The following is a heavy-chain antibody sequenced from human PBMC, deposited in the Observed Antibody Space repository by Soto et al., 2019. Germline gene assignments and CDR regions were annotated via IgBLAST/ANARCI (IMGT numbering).Heavy chain of an antibody. CDR2: ISGSGGST. Sequence: GGSLRLSCAASGFIFSRYAMHWVRQAPGKGLEWVSAISGSGGSTYYADSVKGRFTISRDNSKNTLYLQMNSLRAEDTAVYYCAKDMVRGVIPSSYYGMDVWGQGTTVTVSS. J-gene: IGHJ6*02. D-gene: IGHD3-10*01. V-gene: IGHV3-23*01. CDR1: GFIFSRYA. CDR3: AKDMVRGVIPSSYYGMDV.